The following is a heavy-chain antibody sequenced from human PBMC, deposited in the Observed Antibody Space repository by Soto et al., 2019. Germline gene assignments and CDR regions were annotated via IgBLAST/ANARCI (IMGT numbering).Heavy chain of an antibody. D-gene: IGHD6-13*01. Sequence: GGSLRLSXAASGFTFSSYGMHWVRQAPGKGLEWVAVISYDGSNKYYADSVKGRFTISRDNSKNTLYLQMNSLRAEDTAVYYCAKDLTRSSWYGGWYWGQGTLVTVSS. CDR2: ISYDGSNK. CDR1: GFTFSSYG. CDR3: AKDLTRSSWYGGWY. V-gene: IGHV3-30*18. J-gene: IGHJ4*02.